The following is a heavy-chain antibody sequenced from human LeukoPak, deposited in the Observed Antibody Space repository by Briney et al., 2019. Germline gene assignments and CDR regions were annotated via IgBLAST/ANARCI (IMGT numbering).Heavy chain of an antibody. CDR2: ITSSSSYI. CDR3: ARDKVVTDPAGLDY. CDR1: GFTFSSYA. D-gene: IGHD4-23*01. V-gene: IGHV3-21*01. Sequence: GGSLRLSCAASGFTFSSYAMSWVRQAPGKGLEWVSSITSSSSYIYYADSVKGRFTISRDNAKNSLYVQMNSLRAEDTAVYYCARDKVVTDPAGLDYWGQGTLVTVSS. J-gene: IGHJ4*02.